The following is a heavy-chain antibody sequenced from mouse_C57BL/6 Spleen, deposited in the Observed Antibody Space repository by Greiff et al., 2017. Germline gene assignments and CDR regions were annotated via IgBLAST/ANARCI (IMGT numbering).Heavy chain of an antibody. CDR2: ISSGGDYI. V-gene: IGHV5-9-1*02. D-gene: IGHD2-1*01. J-gene: IGHJ4*01. Sequence: EVQVVESGEGLVKPGGSLKLSCAASGFTFSSYAMSWVRQTPEQRLEWVAYISSGGDYIYYADTVKGRFTISRDNARNTLYLQMSSLKSEDTAMDYCTRGGGNYVYAMDYWGQGTSVTVSS. CDR1: GFTFSSYA. CDR3: TRGGGNYVYAMDY.